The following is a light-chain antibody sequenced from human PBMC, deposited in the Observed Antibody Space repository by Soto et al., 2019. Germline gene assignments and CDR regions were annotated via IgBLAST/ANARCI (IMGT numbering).Light chain of an antibody. CDR1: QGISNY. Sequence: IQMTQPPSSLSASVGDIVTITCRASQGISNYLAWYQQKPGKVPKLLIYDASSLESGVPSRFSGSGSGTDFTLTISSLQPEDFATYYCQQFNNYITFGQGTRLEIK. J-gene: IGKJ5*01. CDR3: QQFNNYIT. V-gene: IGKV1D-13*01. CDR2: DAS.